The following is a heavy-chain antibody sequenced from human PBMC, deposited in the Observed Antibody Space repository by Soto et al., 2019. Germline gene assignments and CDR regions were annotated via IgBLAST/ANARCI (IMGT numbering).Heavy chain of an antibody. CDR2: ITLRGDYT. Sequence: EVQLLESGGGLVQPGGSLRLSWAASGFTFSSVAMSWVRQAPGKGLEWLAGITLRGDYTYYADSVKGRFTLSRDNSRNRLDLEMNSLPVEDTALYYCAKRGTMGVFDSWVQGTLLTVSA. CDR3: AKRGTMGVFDS. V-gene: IGHV3-23*01. D-gene: IGHD3-10*01. J-gene: IGHJ4*02. CDR1: GFTFSSVA.